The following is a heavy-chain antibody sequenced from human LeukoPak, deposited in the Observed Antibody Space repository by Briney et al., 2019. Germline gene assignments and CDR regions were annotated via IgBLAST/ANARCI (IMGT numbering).Heavy chain of an antibody. J-gene: IGHJ4*02. Sequence: GGSLRLSCAASGFTFSSYWMSWVRQAPGKGLEWVANIKQDGSEKYYADSVKGRFAISRDNSKNTLYLQMNSLRAEDTAVYYCAKVLVDCSGGSCYENYFDYWGQGTLVTVSS. D-gene: IGHD2-15*01. CDR3: AKVLVDCSGGSCYENYFDY. CDR1: GFTFSSYW. V-gene: IGHV3-7*01. CDR2: IKQDGSEK.